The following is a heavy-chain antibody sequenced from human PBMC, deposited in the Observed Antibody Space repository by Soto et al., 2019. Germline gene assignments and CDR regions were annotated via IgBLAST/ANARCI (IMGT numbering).Heavy chain of an antibody. CDR2: IDSSSNYI. CDR1: GFTFSIYS. V-gene: IGHV3-21*06. J-gene: IGHJ3*02. D-gene: IGHD4-17*01. CDR3: AREAHFYGRSDVYDI. Sequence: ELQLVESGGGLVKPGGSLRLSCAASGFTFSIYSMTWVRQAPGKGLEWVSSIDSSSNYIYNADSVKGRFTISRDNAKNSVYLQMNSLRVEDTAVYFCAREAHFYGRSDVYDIWGQGTMVTVSS.